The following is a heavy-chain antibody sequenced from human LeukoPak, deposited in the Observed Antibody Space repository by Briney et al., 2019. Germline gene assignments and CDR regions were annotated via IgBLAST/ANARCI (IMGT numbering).Heavy chain of an antibody. Sequence: PGGSLRLSCAASGFTFSSYAMSWVRQAPGKGLEWVSVISGSGGSTYYADSVKGRLIISRDNSKNTLYLQMNSLRAEDTAVYYCAKGYCSGGSCYGMDVWGQGTTVTVPS. CDR1: GFTFSSYA. D-gene: IGHD2-15*01. V-gene: IGHV3-23*01. CDR2: ISGSGGST. J-gene: IGHJ6*02. CDR3: AKGYCSGGSCYGMDV.